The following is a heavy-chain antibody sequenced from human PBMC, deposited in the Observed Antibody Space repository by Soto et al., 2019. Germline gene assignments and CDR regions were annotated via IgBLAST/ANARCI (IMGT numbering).Heavy chain of an antibody. J-gene: IGHJ4*02. CDR3: ARDGMTTGDT. Sequence: LSLTCIVSGVSVRSYTWSWVRQPANKGLEWIGRVFSSVSATYNPSLKSRVSISMDTPENRISLKLDSVTAADAGVYFCARDGMTTGDTWGPGTLVTVSS. V-gene: IGHV4-4*07. D-gene: IGHD2-21*02. CDR1: GVSVRSYT. CDR2: VFSSVSA.